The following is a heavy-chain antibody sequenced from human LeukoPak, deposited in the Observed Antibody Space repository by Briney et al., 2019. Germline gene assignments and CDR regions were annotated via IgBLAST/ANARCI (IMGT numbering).Heavy chain of an antibody. D-gene: IGHD1-26*01. J-gene: IGHJ3*02. CDR3: TRNGWVGAPQLGAFDT. Sequence: ASVRISCKASGYTFINYYLHWVRQAPGQGLEWTGIVDPSGRSTSHAQKFQGRVTMSGDTSTSTVYMELSSLRSEDMALYYCTRNGWVGAPQLGAFDTWGQGTMVTVSS. V-gene: IGHV1-46*01. CDR1: GYTFINYY. CDR2: VDPSGRST.